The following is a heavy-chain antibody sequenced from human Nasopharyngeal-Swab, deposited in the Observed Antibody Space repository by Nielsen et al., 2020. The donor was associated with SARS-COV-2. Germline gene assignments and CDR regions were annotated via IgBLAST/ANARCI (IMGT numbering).Heavy chain of an antibody. V-gene: IGHV1-2*06. D-gene: IGHD3-22*01. CDR3: ARNDSSGYGY. J-gene: IGHJ4*02. Sequence: VRQMPGKGLEWMGRINPNSGGTNYAQKFQGRVTMTRDTSISTAYMELSRLRSGDTAVYYCARNDSSGYGYWGQGTLVTVSS. CDR2: INPNSGGT.